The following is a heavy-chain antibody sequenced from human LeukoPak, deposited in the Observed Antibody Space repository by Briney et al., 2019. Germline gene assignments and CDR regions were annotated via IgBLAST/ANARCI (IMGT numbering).Heavy chain of an antibody. D-gene: IGHD6-6*01. Sequence: SETLSLTCTVSGGSISSGSYYWSWIRQPAGKGLEWIGRIYTSGSTNYNPSLKSRVTISVDTSKNQFSLKLSSVTAADTAVYYCARQEYSSSSYAFDIWGQGTMVTVSS. J-gene: IGHJ3*02. CDR3: ARQEYSSSSYAFDI. CDR2: IYTSGST. CDR1: GGSISSGSYY. V-gene: IGHV4-61*02.